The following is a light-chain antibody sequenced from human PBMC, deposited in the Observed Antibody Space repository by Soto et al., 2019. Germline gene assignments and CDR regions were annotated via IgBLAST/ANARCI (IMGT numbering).Light chain of an antibody. CDR3: SSFASTHTYV. J-gene: IGLJ1*01. V-gene: IGLV2-14*01. Sequence: QSVLTQPVSVSMSPGQSITMSCTGTSSDVAFYNHVSWYQQHPGKAPKLLIYEVNNRPSGVSHRFSGSKSGNTASLTISGLQAEDEADYYCSSFASTHTYVFGTGTKVTVL. CDR2: EVN. CDR1: SSDVAFYNH.